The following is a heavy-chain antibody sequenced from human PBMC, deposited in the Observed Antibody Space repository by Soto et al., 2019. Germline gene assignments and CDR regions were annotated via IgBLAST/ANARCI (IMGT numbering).Heavy chain of an antibody. Sequence: GGSLRLPCAASGVTASSKYMTWVRQAPGKGLEWVSLIQSGGTTYYADSVKGRFTISRDTSENTLHLQMDSLRVEDTAVYYCARDDVLCDGGRCYGIPLDGWGEGNTVTVS. V-gene: IGHV3-66*01. CDR1: GVTASSKY. J-gene: IGHJ6*02. D-gene: IGHD2-15*01. CDR2: IQSGGTT. CDR3: ARDDVLCDGGRCYGIPLDG.